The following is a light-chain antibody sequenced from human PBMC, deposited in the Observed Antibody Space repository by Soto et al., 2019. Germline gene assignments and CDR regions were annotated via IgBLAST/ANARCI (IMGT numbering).Light chain of an antibody. CDR1: QSISNW. Sequence: DIQMTQSPSTLSASVGDRVTITCRASQSISNWLDWYQQKPGKAPKLLIYKASSLESGVPSRFSGSGSGTEFTLTISSLQPDYVATYYCQQYNSYPWTFGQGTKVEIK. CDR3: QQYNSYPWT. V-gene: IGKV1-5*03. CDR2: KAS. J-gene: IGKJ1*01.